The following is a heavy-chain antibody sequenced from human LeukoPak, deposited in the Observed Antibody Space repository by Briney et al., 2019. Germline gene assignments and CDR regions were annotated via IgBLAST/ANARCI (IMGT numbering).Heavy chain of an antibody. D-gene: IGHD3-16*02. Sequence: PGGSPRLSCAASGFTFSSYEMNWVRQAPGRGLEWVSYISSSGSTIYYADSVKGRFTISRDNAKNSLYLQMNSLRAEDTAVYYCARGGPDYVWGSYRPYYFDYWGRGTLVTVSS. CDR2: ISSSGSTI. CDR3: ARGGPDYVWGSYRPYYFDY. CDR1: GFTFSSYE. V-gene: IGHV3-48*03. J-gene: IGHJ4*02.